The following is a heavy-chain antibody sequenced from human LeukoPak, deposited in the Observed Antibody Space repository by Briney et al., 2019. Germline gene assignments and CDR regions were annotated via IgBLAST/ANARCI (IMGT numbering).Heavy chain of an antibody. CDR2: INSDGSST. CDR1: GFTFSTYC. D-gene: IGHD3-3*01. CDR3: ARGAYDFWSGYSTMTPFDY. Sequence: GGSLRLSCAASGFTFSTYCMHWVRQAPGKGLVWVSRINSDGSSTSYADSVKGRFTISRDNAKNTLYLQMNSLRAEDTAVYYCARGAYDFWSGYSTMTPFDYWGQGTLVTVSS. J-gene: IGHJ4*02. V-gene: IGHV3-74*01.